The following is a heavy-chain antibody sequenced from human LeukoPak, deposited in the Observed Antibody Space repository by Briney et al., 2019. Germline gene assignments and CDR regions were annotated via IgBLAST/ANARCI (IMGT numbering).Heavy chain of an antibody. V-gene: IGHV3-21*01. CDR2: INSSSSYI. J-gene: IGHJ4*02. Sequence: GGSVKVSCTASGYTFSSYSMNWVRQAPGQGLEWISSINSSSSYIYYADSVKGRFTISRDNAKNSLYLQMNSLRAEDTAVYYCARDGSGCGELLDWGQGTLVTVSS. CDR3: ARDGSGCGELLD. CDR1: GYTFSSYS. D-gene: IGHD3-10*01.